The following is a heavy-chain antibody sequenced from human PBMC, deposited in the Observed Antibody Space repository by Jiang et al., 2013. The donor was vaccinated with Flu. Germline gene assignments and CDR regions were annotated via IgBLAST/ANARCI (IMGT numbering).Heavy chain of an antibody. CDR2: INHSGST. CDR1: GGSFSGYY. V-gene: IGHV4-34*01. J-gene: IGHJ5*02. D-gene: IGHD3-22*01. Sequence: SLTCAVYGGSFSGYYWSWIRQPPGKGLEWIGEINHSGSTNYNPSLKSRVTISVDTSKNQFSLKLSSVTAADTAVYYCARIGDSSGYYGWFDPWGQGTLVTVSS. CDR3: ARIGDSSGYYGWFDP.